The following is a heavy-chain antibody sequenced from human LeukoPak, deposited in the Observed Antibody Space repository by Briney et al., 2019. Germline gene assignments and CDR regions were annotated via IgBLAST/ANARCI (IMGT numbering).Heavy chain of an antibody. CDR3: VRDAITGRLTGDY. CDR2: ISVYNGDT. D-gene: IGHD6-6*01. V-gene: IGHV1-18*01. J-gene: IGHJ4*02. CDR1: GYSFTTYG. Sequence: GASVKVSCKASGYSFTTYGMSWVRQAPGQGLEWMGWISVYNGDTNYAQTFQGRVTMTTDTSASTAYMELRSLRSDDTAVYYRVRDAITGRLTGDYWGQGTLVTVSS.